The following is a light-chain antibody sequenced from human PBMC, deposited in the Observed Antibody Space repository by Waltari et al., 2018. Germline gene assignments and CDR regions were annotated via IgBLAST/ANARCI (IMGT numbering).Light chain of an antibody. Sequence: DIQMTQSPSSVSASVGDRVTITCRASQGINNWLAWYQQKPGKAPKLLIYTTSTLHKGVPSRFSGSGSGTEFTLTISSLQPEDFATYYCQQLNNFPRTFGQGTKVEIK. CDR3: QQLNNFPRT. V-gene: IGKV1-12*01. CDR2: TTS. CDR1: QGINNW. J-gene: IGKJ1*01.